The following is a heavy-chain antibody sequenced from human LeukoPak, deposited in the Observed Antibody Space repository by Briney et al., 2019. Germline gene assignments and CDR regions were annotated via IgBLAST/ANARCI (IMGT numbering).Heavy chain of an antibody. CDR3: ATIAAAGEYFDY. Sequence: GGSLRLSCAASGFTFSSYWMYWVRQAPGKGLVWVSRIISDGSSTSYADSVKGRFTISRDNAKNTLYLQMNSLRPEDTAMYYCATIAAAGEYFDYWGQGTLVTVSS. V-gene: IGHV3-74*01. CDR2: IISDGSST. D-gene: IGHD6-13*01. J-gene: IGHJ4*02. CDR1: GFTFSSYW.